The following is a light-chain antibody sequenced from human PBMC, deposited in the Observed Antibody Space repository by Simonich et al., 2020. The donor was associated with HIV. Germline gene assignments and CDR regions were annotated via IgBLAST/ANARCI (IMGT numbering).Light chain of an antibody. CDR3: QQYNTWPPAYT. Sequence: EIVMTQSPATLSVSPGERATLSCRASQSVSSNLAWYQQKPGQAPRLLIYGASTRANGIPARFSGRGSGTEFTLTISSLQSEDFAVYYCQQYNTWPPAYTFGQGTKLEIK. CDR2: GAS. V-gene: IGKV3-15*01. J-gene: IGKJ2*01. CDR1: QSVSSN.